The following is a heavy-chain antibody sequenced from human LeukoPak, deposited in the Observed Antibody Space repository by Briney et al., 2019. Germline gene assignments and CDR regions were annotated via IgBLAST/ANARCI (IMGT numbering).Heavy chain of an antibody. D-gene: IGHD3-22*01. J-gene: IGHJ4*02. CDR1: GYTFSDYY. CDR2: INPNSGGT. CDR3: ARATIADSSTYYIDY. V-gene: IGHV1-2*02. Sequence: ASVKVSCKASGYTFSDYYMHWVRQGPGQGLEWMGWINPNSGGTNYAQKFQGRVTMTRDMSISTAYMEVSRLTSDDTAVCYCARATIADSSTYYIDYWGQGTLVTVSS.